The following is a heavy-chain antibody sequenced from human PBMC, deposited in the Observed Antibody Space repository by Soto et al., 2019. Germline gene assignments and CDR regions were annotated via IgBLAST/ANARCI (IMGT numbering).Heavy chain of an antibody. Sequence: QVQLVQSGAEVKKPGSSVKVSCKASGGTFSSYAISWVRQAPGQGLEWMGGIIPIFGTANYAQKFQGRVTITADESTSTDYMELSSLRSEDTAVYYCARSPRGIAAAGTGWFDPWGQGPLVTVSS. V-gene: IGHV1-69*01. D-gene: IGHD6-13*01. CDR3: ARSPRGIAAAGTGWFDP. J-gene: IGHJ5*02. CDR2: IIPIFGTA. CDR1: GGTFSSYA.